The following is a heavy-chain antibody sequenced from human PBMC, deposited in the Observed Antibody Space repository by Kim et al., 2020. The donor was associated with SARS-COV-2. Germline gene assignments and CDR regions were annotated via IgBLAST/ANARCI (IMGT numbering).Heavy chain of an antibody. D-gene: IGHD3-9*01. J-gene: IGHJ6*02. CDR3: ARGADANFDILTGEPYYYYGMDV. V-gene: IGHV1-69*13. CDR1: GGTFSSYA. Sequence: SVKVSCKASGGTFSSYAISWVRQAPGQGLEWMGGIIPIFGTANYAQKFQGRVTITADESTSTAYMELSSLRSEDTAVYYCARGADANFDILTGEPYYYYGMDVWGQGTTVTVSS. CDR2: IIPIFGTA.